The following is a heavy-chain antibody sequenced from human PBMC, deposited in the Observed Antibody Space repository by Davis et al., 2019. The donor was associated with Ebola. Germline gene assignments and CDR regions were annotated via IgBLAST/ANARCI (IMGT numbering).Heavy chain of an antibody. CDR2: IIPILGIA. CDR3: ARFYSGSYLAFDY. V-gene: IGHV1-69*10. CDR1: GGTFSSYA. Sequence: SVKVSCKASGGTFSSYAISWVRQAPGQGLEWMGGIIPILGIANYAQKFQGRVTMTRDTSTSTVYMELSSLRSEDTAVYYCARFYSGSYLAFDYWGQGTLVTVSS. J-gene: IGHJ4*02. D-gene: IGHD1-26*01.